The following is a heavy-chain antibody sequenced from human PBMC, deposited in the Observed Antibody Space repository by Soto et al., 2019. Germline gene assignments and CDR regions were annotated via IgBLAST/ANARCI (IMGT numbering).Heavy chain of an antibody. CDR1: GFTFGDYA. D-gene: IGHD2-21*02. CDR3: TRDSGCGGDCYENYFDY. CDR2: IRSKTYGGTT. Sequence: GGSLRLSCTASGFTFGDYAMSWFRQAPGKGLEWVGFIRSKTYGGTTDCAASVKGRFTISRDDSNSNAYLQMNSLKTEDTAVYYCTRDSGCGGDCYENYFDYWGQGT. J-gene: IGHJ4*02. V-gene: IGHV3-49*03.